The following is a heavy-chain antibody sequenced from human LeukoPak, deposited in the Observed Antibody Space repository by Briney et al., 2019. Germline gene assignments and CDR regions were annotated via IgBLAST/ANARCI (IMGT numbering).Heavy chain of an antibody. D-gene: IGHD4-23*01. Sequence: GGSLRLSCAASGFTFSSYAMSWVRQAPGKGLEWVSAISGSGGSTYYADSVKGRFTISRDNAKNTLYLQMNSLRAEDTAVYYCARVVAYGGNPFDYWGQGTLVTVSS. CDR2: ISGSGGST. V-gene: IGHV3-23*01. CDR3: ARVVAYGGNPFDY. J-gene: IGHJ4*02. CDR1: GFTFSSYA.